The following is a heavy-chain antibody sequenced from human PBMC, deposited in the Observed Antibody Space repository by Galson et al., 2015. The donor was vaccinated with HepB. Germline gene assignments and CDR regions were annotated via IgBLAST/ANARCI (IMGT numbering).Heavy chain of an antibody. Sequence: SVKVSCKASGGTFSSYTISWVRQAPGQGLEWMGRIIPILGIANYAQKFQGRVTITADKSTSTAYMELSSLRAEDTAVYYCAKRYHYDSSGYFFFSEWKLYYFDYWGQGTLVTVSS. D-gene: IGHD3-22*01. CDR1: GGTFSSYT. V-gene: IGHV1-69*02. J-gene: IGHJ4*02. CDR2: IIPILGIA. CDR3: AKRYHYDSSGYFFFSEWKLYYFDY.